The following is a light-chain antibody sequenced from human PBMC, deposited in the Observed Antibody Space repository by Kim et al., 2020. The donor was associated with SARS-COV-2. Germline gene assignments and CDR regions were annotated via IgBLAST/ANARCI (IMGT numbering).Light chain of an antibody. CDR1: SSNLGAGYD. Sequence: FVVKESPSVTGAPGKRVTISCTGSSSNLGAGYDVNWYQQLPGTVPKLLIYANSNRPSGVPGRFSGSKSGSSASLAITGLQAEDETDYYCQSYDSSLSGYVFGTGTKVT. CDR2: ANS. V-gene: IGLV1-40*01. J-gene: IGLJ1*01. CDR3: QSYDSSLSGYV.